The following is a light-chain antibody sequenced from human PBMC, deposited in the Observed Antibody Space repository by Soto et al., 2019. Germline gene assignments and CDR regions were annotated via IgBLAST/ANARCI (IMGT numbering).Light chain of an antibody. J-gene: IGKJ5*01. CDR3: QHRRVWPVS. V-gene: IGKV3-11*01. CDR2: DAF. Sequence: PGERATLSCRASQSVNENLFWYQKKSGQPNRLIIYDAFTRATGIPARFSGSGSGTDLTITITRLEPEDFEVYYCQHRRVWPVSFGQGTRLEIK. CDR1: QSVNEN.